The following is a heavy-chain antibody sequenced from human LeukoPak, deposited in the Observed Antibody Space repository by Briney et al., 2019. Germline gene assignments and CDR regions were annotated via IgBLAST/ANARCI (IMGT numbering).Heavy chain of an antibody. Sequence: GASVKVSCKASGYTFTSYDINWVRQATGQGLEWLGWMNPNSGNTGYAQNFQGRVTMTRDTSIDTAYMELTSLRSEDTAVYYCAREEYYYGSGSLRKAFDIWGQGTMVTVSS. V-gene: IGHV1-8*01. CDR3: AREEYYYGSGSLRKAFDI. D-gene: IGHD3-10*01. J-gene: IGHJ3*02. CDR1: GYTFTSYD. CDR2: MNPNSGNT.